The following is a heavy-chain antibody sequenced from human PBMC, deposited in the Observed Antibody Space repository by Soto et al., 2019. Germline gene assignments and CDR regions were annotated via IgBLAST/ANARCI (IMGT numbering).Heavy chain of an antibody. CDR3: ARAGYYDFWSGYSNNYYYYGMDV. CDR2: IYYSGST. D-gene: IGHD3-3*01. J-gene: IGHJ6*02. Sequence: SETLSLTCTVSGGSISSGDYYWSWIRQPPGKGLEWIGYIYYSGSTYYNPSLKSRVTISVDTSKNHFSLNLSSVTAADTAVYYCARAGYYDFWSGYSNNYYYYGMDVWGQGTTVTVSS. CDR1: GGSISSGDYY. V-gene: IGHV4-30-4*01.